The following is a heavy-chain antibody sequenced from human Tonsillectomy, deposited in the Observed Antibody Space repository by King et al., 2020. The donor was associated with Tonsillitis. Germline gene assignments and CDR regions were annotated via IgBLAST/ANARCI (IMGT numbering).Heavy chain of an antibody. D-gene: IGHD3-3*01. CDR2: IYWDDDK. V-gene: IGHV2-5*02. J-gene: IGHJ4*02. CDR1: GFSLSTSGVG. Sequence: ITLKESGPTLVKPTQTLTLTCTFSGFSLSTSGVGVGWIRQPPGKALEWLALIYWDDDKRYSPYLKSRLTITKDTSKNQVVLTMTNMDPVDTATYYCAHRRGDFWSGSRPFDYWGQGTLVTVSS. CDR3: AHRRGDFWSGSRPFDY.